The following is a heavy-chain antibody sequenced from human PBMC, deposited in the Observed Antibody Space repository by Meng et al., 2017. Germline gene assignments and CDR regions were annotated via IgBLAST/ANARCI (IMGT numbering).Heavy chain of an antibody. CDR1: GFTLSSYE. J-gene: IGHJ4*02. D-gene: IGHD3-22*01. V-gene: IGHV3-48*03. Sequence: GESLKISCAASGFTLSSYEMNWVRQAPGKGLEWVSYISSSGSTIYYADSVKGRFTISRDNAKNSLYLQMNSLRAEDTAVYYCARDRRIYDSSGYYSSVNVIFDYWGQRTLVTVSS. CDR2: ISSSGSTI. CDR3: ARDRRIYDSSGYYSSVNVIFDY.